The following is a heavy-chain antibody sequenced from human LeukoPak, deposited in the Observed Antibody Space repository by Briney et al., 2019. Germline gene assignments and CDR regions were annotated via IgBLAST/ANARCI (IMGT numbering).Heavy chain of an antibody. D-gene: IGHD3-10*01. J-gene: IGHJ6*03. CDR3: ASGTYCYGSGSRNRYYYYYMDV. V-gene: IGHV1-69*13. CDR2: IIPFFGTA. CDR1: GGTFSSYA. Sequence: SVKVSCKASGGTFSSYAISWVRQAPGQGLEWMGGIIPFFGTANYAQKFQGRVTITADESTSTAYMELSSLRSEGTAVYYCASGTYCYGSGSRNRYYYYYMDVWGKGTTVTVSS.